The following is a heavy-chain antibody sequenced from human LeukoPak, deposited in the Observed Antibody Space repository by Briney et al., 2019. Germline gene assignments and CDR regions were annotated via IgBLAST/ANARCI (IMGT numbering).Heavy chain of an antibody. D-gene: IGHD1-26*01. CDR2: ISWNSGSI. CDR1: GFTFDDYA. Sequence: GRSLRLSCAASGFTFDDYATHWVRQAPGKGLEWVSGISWNSGSIGYADSVKGRFTISRDNAKNSLYLQMNSLRAEDTALYYCAKDRRPDIVGATVLYYYYGMDVWGQGTTVTVSS. V-gene: IGHV3-9*01. J-gene: IGHJ6*02. CDR3: AKDRRPDIVGATVLYYYYGMDV.